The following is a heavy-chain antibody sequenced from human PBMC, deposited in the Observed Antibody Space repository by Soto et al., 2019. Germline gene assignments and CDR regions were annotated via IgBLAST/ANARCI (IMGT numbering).Heavy chain of an antibody. J-gene: IGHJ4*02. CDR2: LSYSGST. Sequence: KPSETLSLTCTVVGASISSYYWSWIRQPPGKGLEWIGYLSYSGSTSYNPSLKSRVTMSVDTSKNSLYLQMNSLRGEDTALYHCVKTTGRTGWDHFDSWGQGTLVTVSS. V-gene: IGHV4-59*01. D-gene: IGHD3-10*01. CDR1: GASISSYY. CDR3: VKTTGRTGWDHFDS.